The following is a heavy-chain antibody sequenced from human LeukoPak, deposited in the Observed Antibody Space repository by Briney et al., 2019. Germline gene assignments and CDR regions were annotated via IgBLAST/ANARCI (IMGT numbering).Heavy chain of an antibody. Sequence: GESLKISCQGFGYSFTSYWIGWVRQMPRKGLEWMGIIYPGDSDTRYSPSFQGQVTISVDKSISTAYLQWSSLKASDTAMYYCARGSSSGWYGYYYGMDVWGQGTTVTVSS. D-gene: IGHD6-19*01. CDR1: GYSFTSYW. V-gene: IGHV5-51*01. CDR2: IYPGDSDT. J-gene: IGHJ6*02. CDR3: ARGSSSGWYGYYYGMDV.